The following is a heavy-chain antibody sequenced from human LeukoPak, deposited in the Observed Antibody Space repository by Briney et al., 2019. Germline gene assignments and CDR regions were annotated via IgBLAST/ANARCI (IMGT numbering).Heavy chain of an antibody. V-gene: IGHV4-59*01. CDR2: IYYTGST. CDR1: GGSIGTYY. J-gene: IGHJ3*01. D-gene: IGHD1-26*01. Sequence: KPSETLSLTCTVSGGSIGTYYWSWIRQPPGKGLEWIAYIYYTGSTSYNPSLKSRVAISVDTSKNQFSLKLNSVTAADTAVYYCARGQRVSYLTAFDFWGQGTMVTVSS. CDR3: ARGQRVSYLTAFDF.